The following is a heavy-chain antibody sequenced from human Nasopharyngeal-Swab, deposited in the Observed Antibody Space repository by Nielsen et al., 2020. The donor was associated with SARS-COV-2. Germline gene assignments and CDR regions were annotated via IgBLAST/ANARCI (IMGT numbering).Heavy chain of an antibody. V-gene: IGHV3-49*03. J-gene: IGHJ3*02. CDR2: IRSKAYGGTT. CDR3: ASIGFLEWLSHAFDI. D-gene: IGHD3-3*02. CDR1: GFTFGDYA. Sequence: GGSLRLSCTASGFTFGDYAMSWFRQAPGKGLEWVGFIRSKAYGGTTGYAASVKGRFTISRDDSKSIAYLQMNSLKTEDTAVYYCASIGFLEWLSHAFDIWGQGTMVTVSS.